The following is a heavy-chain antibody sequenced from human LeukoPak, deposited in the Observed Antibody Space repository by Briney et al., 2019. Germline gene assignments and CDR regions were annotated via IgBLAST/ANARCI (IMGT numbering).Heavy chain of an antibody. CDR1: GFHFSTYT. D-gene: IGHD6-19*01. CDR2: ITSSSSYI. Sequence: PGGSLRLSCAASGFHFSTYTMIWVRQAPGKGLEWVSSITSSSSYIYYADSVKGRFTISRDNAKNSLYLQMNSLRAEDTAIYFCASEDRSSGWYPIDYWGQGTLVTVSS. V-gene: IGHV3-21*01. CDR3: ASEDRSSGWYPIDY. J-gene: IGHJ4*02.